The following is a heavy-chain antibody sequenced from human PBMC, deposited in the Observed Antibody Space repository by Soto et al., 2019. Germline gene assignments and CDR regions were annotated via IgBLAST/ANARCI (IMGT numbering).Heavy chain of an antibody. J-gene: IGHJ5*02. V-gene: IGHV1-8*01. Sequence: ASVKVSCKASGYTFTSYYIKWVRQATGQGLEWMGWMNPNSGNTGYAQKFQGRVTMTRNTSISTAYMELSSLRSEDTAVYYCARYSSSWYLDWFDPWGQGTLVTVSS. D-gene: IGHD6-13*01. CDR2: MNPNSGNT. CDR3: ARYSSSWYLDWFDP. CDR1: GYTFTSYY.